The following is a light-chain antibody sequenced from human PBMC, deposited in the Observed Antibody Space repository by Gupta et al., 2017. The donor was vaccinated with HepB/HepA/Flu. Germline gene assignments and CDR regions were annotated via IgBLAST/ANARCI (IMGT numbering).Light chain of an antibody. Sequence: DIQMTQSPSTLSASVGDRVTITCRASLTIDTWMAWYQQKPGKAPRLIIYKASRVKSGVPSRFSGSGSGTEFILTISSRQPDDFATYYCQQENNSPLTFGGGTVVENK. CDR3: QQENNSPLT. J-gene: IGKJ4*01. CDR1: LTIDTW. CDR2: KAS. V-gene: IGKV1-5*03.